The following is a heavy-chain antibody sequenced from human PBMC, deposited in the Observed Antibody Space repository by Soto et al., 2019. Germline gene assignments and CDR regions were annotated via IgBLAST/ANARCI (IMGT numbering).Heavy chain of an antibody. CDR2: INHSGRT. CDR1: GGSFGGYY. Sequence: PSETLSLTCAVYGGSFGGYYWSWIRQPPGKGLEWIGEINHSGRTNYNPSLKSRVTISVDTSKNQFSLKLSSVTAADTAVYYCASQRMGARVFDYWGQGTLVTVSS. J-gene: IGHJ4*02. CDR3: ASQRMGARVFDY. D-gene: IGHD1-26*01. V-gene: IGHV4-34*01.